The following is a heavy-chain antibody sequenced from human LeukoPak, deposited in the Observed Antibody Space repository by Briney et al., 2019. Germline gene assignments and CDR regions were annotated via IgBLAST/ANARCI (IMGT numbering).Heavy chain of an antibody. D-gene: IGHD3-3*01. CDR2: ISAYNGNT. CDR1: GYTFTSYG. V-gene: IGHV1-18*01. CDR3: ARDVAGGVVIHCDP. Sequence: ASVKVSCKASGYTFTSYGISWVRQAPGQGVEWVGGISAYNGNTNYAQKLQGRVTMTTDTSTSTAYMELRSLRSDDTAVYYCARDVAGGVVIHCDPWGQGTLVTVSS. J-gene: IGHJ5*02.